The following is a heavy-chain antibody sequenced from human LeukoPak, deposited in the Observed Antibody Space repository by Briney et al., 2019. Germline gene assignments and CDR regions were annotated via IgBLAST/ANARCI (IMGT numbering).Heavy chain of an antibody. CDR1: GGSISNYY. CDR2: VHYSGST. Sequence: SETLSLTCTVSGGSISNYYWSWIRQSPGKGLEWIGYVHYSGSTNYNPSLKSRVTISVDTSKNQFSLKLSPVTAADTAVYYCARDRGTYYVGDAFDIWGQGTMVTVSS. CDR3: ARDRGTYYVGDAFDI. D-gene: IGHD3-10*02. J-gene: IGHJ3*02. V-gene: IGHV4-59*01.